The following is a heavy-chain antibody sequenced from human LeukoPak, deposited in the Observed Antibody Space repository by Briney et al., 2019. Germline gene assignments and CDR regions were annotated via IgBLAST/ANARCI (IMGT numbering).Heavy chain of an antibody. Sequence: PGGSLRLSCAASGFTFSNYWMSWVRQAPGKGLEWVANIKQDESKEYYGDSVKGRFTISRDNAKNSLYLQMNSLRAEDTAVYYCARLRGSITMVRGLIAYGMDVWGQGTTVTVSS. CDR3: ARLRGSITMVRGLIAYGMDV. CDR2: IKQDESKE. D-gene: IGHD3-10*01. CDR1: GFTFSNYW. J-gene: IGHJ6*02. V-gene: IGHV3-7*03.